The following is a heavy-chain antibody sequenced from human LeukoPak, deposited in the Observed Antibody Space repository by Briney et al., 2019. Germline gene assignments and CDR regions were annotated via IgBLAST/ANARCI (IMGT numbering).Heavy chain of an antibody. D-gene: IGHD1-26*01. CDR2: IYHSRST. J-gene: IGHJ4*02. CDR1: GYSISSGYY. V-gene: IGHV4-38-2*02. Sequence: TSETLSLTCTVSGYSISSGYYWGWIRQPPGKGLEWIGSIYHSRSTYYNPSLKSRVTISVDTSKNQFSLKLSSVTAADTAVYYCARDQWELLNREWDQWGQGTLVTVSS. CDR3: ARDQWELLNREWDQ.